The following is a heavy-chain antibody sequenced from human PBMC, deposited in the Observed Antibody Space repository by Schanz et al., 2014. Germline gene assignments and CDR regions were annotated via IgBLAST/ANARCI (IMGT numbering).Heavy chain of an antibody. CDR1: GFTFGHYW. Sequence: EVQLVESGGGLVQPGGSVRLSCAASGFTFGHYWMNWVRQPPGKGLEWVANINQDGSEKLYVGSVKGRFTISRDNAESSISLQMNSLRAEQTAIYYCGRVDYSGDGVRFWGQGIPVTVSS. D-gene: IGHD4-4*01. CDR3: GRVDYSGDGVRF. V-gene: IGHV3-7*01. CDR2: INQDGSEK. J-gene: IGHJ4*02.